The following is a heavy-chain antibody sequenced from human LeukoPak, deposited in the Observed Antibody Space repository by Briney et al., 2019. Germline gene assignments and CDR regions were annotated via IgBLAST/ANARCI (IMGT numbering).Heavy chain of an antibody. D-gene: IGHD6-13*01. V-gene: IGHV3-23*01. J-gene: IGHJ4*02. CDR3: AKDASRHGGSTWFYFDR. CDR1: GFSFSSYA. Sequence: GGSLRLSCAASGFSFSSYAMNWVRQAPGKGLEWVSSISVSGGITYYADSVRGRFTISRDDSRNTFSLQLNSLRVDDTALYYCAKDASRHGGSTWFYFDRWGQGILVSVSS. CDR2: ISVSGGIT.